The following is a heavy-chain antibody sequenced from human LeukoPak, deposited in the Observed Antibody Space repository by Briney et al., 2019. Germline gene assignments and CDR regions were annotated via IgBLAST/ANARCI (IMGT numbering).Heavy chain of an antibody. CDR3: AREANGGSYFSNYFDY. D-gene: IGHD1-26*01. CDR1: GGSISSGGYY. Sequence: SETLSLTCTVSGGSISSGGYYWSWIRQHPGKGLEWIGYIYYSGSTYYNPSPKSRVTISVDTSKNQFSLELSSVTAADTAGYYCAREANGGSYFSNYFDYWGQGTLVTVSS. J-gene: IGHJ4*02. CDR2: IYYSGST. V-gene: IGHV4-31*03.